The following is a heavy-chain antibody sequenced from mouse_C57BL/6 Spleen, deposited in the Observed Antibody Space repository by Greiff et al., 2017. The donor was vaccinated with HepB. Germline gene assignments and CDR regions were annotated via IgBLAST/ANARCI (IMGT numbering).Heavy chain of an antibody. CDR1: GYTFTDYY. V-gene: IGHV1-26*01. J-gene: IGHJ4*01. D-gene: IGHD1-1*01. Sequence: EVQLQQSGPELVKPGASVKISCKASGYTFTDYYMNWVKQSHGKSLEWIGDINPNNGGTSYNQKFKGKATLTVDKSSSTAYMELRSLTSEDSAVYYCARSSYEAMDYWGQGTSVTVSS. CDR3: ARSSYEAMDY. CDR2: INPNNGGT.